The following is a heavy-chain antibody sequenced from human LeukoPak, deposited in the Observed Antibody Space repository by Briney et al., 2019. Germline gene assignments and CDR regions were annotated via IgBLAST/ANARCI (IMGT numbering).Heavy chain of an antibody. J-gene: IGHJ6*03. D-gene: IGHD2-15*01. CDR2: IHVGGTT. Sequence: SETLSLTCTVSGGSMGNDYWSWIRQPAGKGLEWTGRIHVGGTTNYNPSFNSRLTISLDKSKNQFSLKLSSVTAADTAVYYCARDDQLGYCSGGTCNPHYFYYMDVWGKGTTVTVSS. CDR1: GGSMGNDY. V-gene: IGHV4-4*07. CDR3: ARDDQLGYCSGGTCNPHYFYYMDV.